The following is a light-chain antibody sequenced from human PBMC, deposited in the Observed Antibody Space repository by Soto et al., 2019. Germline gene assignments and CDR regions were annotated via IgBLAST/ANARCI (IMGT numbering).Light chain of an antibody. V-gene: IGLV2-8*01. CDR1: TSDVGAYNS. CDR3: NSYEGSNNLL. J-gene: IGLJ2*01. Sequence: QSALTQPPSASGSPGQSVTISCTGTTSDVGAYNSVSWYQQHPGRAPKLLIYEVTKRPSGVPDRFSGSKSGNTASLTVSGLQGEVEADYYCNSYEGSNNLLFGGGTTLTV. CDR2: EVT.